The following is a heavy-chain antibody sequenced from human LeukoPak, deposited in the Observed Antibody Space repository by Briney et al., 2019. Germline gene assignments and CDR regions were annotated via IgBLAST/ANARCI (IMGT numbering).Heavy chain of an antibody. Sequence: ASVKVSCKASGYTFTSYYMHWVRQAPGQGLEWMGIINPSGGSTSYAQKLQGRVTMTTDTSTSTAYMELRSLRSDDTAVYYCASWDSSGYLDAFDIWGQGTMVTVSS. J-gene: IGHJ3*02. V-gene: IGHV1-46*01. CDR3: ASWDSSGYLDAFDI. D-gene: IGHD3-22*01. CDR1: GYTFTSYY. CDR2: INPSGGST.